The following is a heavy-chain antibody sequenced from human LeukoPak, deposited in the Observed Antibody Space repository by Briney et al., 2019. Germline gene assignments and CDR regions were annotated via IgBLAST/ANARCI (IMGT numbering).Heavy chain of an antibody. CDR3: ARWVPYYDIYPTQLDY. Sequence: ASVKVSCKASGYTFTSYGISWVRQAPGQGLEWMGWISAYNGNTNYAQKLQGRVTMTTDTSTSTAYMELRSLRSDDTAVYYCARWVPYYDIYPTQLDYWGQGTLVTVSS. CDR1: GYTFTSYG. V-gene: IGHV1-18*01. D-gene: IGHD3-9*01. CDR2: ISAYNGNT. J-gene: IGHJ4*02.